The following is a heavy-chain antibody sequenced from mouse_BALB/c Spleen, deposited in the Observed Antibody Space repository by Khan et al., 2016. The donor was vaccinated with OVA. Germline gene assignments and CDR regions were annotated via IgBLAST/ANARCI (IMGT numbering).Heavy chain of an antibody. CDR3: ARMARTIN. CDR1: GFTFSSYG. J-gene: IGHJ2*01. CDR2: IYSNGGST. V-gene: IGHV5-6-3*01. Sequence: EVELVESGGGLVQPGGSLKLSCAASGFTFSSYGMSWVRQPPDKRLELVATIYSNGGSTYYPASVKGRFTISRDHARHTLYLQMSSLKSEDTSMYYCARMARTINWGQGTTLTVSS.